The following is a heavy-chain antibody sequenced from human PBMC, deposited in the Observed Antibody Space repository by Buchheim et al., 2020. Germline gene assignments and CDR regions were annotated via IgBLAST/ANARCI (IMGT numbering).Heavy chain of an antibody. V-gene: IGHV4-31*03. CDR2: IYYSGST. CDR1: GGSISSGGYY. Sequence: QVQLQESGPGLVKPSQTLSLTCTVSGGSISSGGYYWSCIRQHPGKGLEWIGYIYYSGSTYYNQSLKSRVTISVDTSKNQFSLKLSSVTAADTAVYYCAGRLYCSSTSCYSGGYYGMDVWGQGTT. J-gene: IGHJ6*02. D-gene: IGHD2-2*02. CDR3: AGRLYCSSTSCYSGGYYGMDV.